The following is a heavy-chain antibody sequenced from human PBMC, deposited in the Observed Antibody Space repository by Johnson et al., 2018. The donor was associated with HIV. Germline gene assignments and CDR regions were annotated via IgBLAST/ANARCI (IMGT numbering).Heavy chain of an antibody. V-gene: IGHV3-72*01. Sequence: VQLVESGGGLVQPGGSLRLSCAVSGFTFSDHYIDWVRQAPGKGLEWVGRTKNKANGYTTEYAASVKGRFTISRDYSKNSLYLQMNSLQTEDTALYYCARAVRYCVGDCDDGFDFWGQGTKVIVSS. D-gene: IGHD2-21*01. CDR3: ARAVRYCVGDCDDGFDF. CDR1: GFTFSDHY. CDR2: TKNKANGYTT. J-gene: IGHJ3*01.